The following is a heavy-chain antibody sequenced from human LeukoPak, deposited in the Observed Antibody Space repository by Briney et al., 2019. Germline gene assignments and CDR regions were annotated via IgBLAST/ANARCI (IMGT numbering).Heavy chain of an antibody. D-gene: IGHD2-15*01. CDR3: ARGASRSFDY. J-gene: IGHJ4*02. CDR1: GYTFTSYD. CDR2: MDSNSGNT. Sequence: ASVKVSCKASGYTFTSYDINWVRQAPGQGLEWMGWMDSNSGNTGYAQKFQGRLTITRITSISTAYMELSSLRSEDTAVYYCARGASRSFDYWGQGTLVTVSS. V-gene: IGHV1-8*03.